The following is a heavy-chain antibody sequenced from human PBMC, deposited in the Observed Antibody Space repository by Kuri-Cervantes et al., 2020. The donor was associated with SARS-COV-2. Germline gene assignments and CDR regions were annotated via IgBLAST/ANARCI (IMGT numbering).Heavy chain of an antibody. Sequence: GGSLRLSCAASGFTFSSYAMHWVRQAPGKGLEYVSAISSNGGSTYYANSVKGRFTISRDNSKNTLYLQMGSLRAEDMAVYYCARDKGTYKKSYYYYYYMDVWGKGTTVTVSS. CDR3: ARDKGTYKKSYYYYYYMDV. J-gene: IGHJ6*03. V-gene: IGHV3-64*01. CDR1: GFTFSSYA. CDR2: ISSNGGST. D-gene: IGHD1-14*01.